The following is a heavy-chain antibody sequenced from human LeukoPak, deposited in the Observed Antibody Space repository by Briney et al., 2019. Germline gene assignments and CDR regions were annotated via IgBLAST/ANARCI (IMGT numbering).Heavy chain of an antibody. CDR3: AKGGGMIVVVNFDY. CDR2: IYYSGST. Sequence: PSETLSLTCTVSGGSISSSSYYWGWIRQPPGKGLEWIGSIYYSGSTYYNPSLKSRVTISVDTSKNQFSLKLSSVTAADTAVYYCAKGGGMIVVVNFDYWGQGTLVTVSS. D-gene: IGHD3-22*01. J-gene: IGHJ4*02. V-gene: IGHV4-39*07. CDR1: GGSISSSSYY.